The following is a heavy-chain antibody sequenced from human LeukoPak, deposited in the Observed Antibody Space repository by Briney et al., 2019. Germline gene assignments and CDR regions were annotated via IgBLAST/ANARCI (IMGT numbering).Heavy chain of an antibody. CDR1: GGSFSGYY. CDR2: IYYSGST. Sequence: SSETLSLTCAVYGGSFSGYYWSWIRQPPGKGLEWIGYIYYSGSTNYNPSLKSRVTISVDTSKNQFSLKLSSVTAADTAVYYCARTSSSWPHYYYYMDVWGKGTTVTISS. V-gene: IGHV4-59*01. D-gene: IGHD6-13*01. CDR3: ARTSSSWPHYYYYMDV. J-gene: IGHJ6*03.